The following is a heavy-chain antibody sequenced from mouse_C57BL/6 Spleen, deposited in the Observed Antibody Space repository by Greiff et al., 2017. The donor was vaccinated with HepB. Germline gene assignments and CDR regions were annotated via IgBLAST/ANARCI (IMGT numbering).Heavy chain of an antibody. V-gene: IGHV5-17*01. CDR2: ISSGSSTI. J-gene: IGHJ1*03. CDR1: GFTFSDYG. CDR3: AKLGRDWYFDV. Sequence: DVKLVESGGGLVKPGGSLKLSCAASGFTFSDYGMHWVRQAPEKGLEWVAYISSGSSTIYYADTVKGRSTISRDNAKNTLFLQMTSLRSEDTAMYYCAKLGRDWYFDVWGTGTTVTVSS. D-gene: IGHD4-1*01.